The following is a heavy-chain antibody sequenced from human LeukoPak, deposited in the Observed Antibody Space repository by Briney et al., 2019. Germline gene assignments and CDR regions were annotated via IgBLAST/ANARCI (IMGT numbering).Heavy chain of an antibody. J-gene: IGHJ4*02. CDR3: ARENDYGVV. CDR1: GFTLSSYV. CDR2: ISYDGSNK. V-gene: IGHV3-30-3*01. Sequence: GGSLRLSCAASGFTLSSYVMHWVRQASGRGLEWVAVISYDGSNKYYADSVKGRFTISRDNSQNTLYLQMNSLRDEDTAVYFCARENDYGVVWGQGTLVTVSS. D-gene: IGHD4-17*01.